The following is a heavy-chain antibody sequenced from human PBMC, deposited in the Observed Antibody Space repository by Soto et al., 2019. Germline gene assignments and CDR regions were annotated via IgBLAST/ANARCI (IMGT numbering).Heavy chain of an antibody. J-gene: IGHJ4*02. D-gene: IGHD3-22*01. CDR3: ASADYYDSSGYYYPFDE. CDR1: GGSFSGYY. Sequence: SETLSLTCAVYGGSFSGYYWSWIRQPPGKGLEWIGEINHSGSTNYNPSLQSRVTISVDTSKNQFSLKLSSVTAADTAVYYCASADYYDSSGYYYPFDEWGQGTLVTVSS. V-gene: IGHV4-34*01. CDR2: INHSGST.